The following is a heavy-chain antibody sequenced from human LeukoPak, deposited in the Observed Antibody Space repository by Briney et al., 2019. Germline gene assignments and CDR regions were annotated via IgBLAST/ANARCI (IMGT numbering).Heavy chain of an antibody. V-gene: IGHV3-23*01. CDR2: MSGSGGST. CDR3: ASPAGTQPAPFDY. Sequence: GGSLRLSCAASGFTFSIYGMSWVRQAPGRGLEWVSAMSGSGGSTYYADSVKGRFTISRDNSKNTLYLQMNSLRAEDTAVYYCASPAGTQPAPFDYWGQGTLVTVSS. D-gene: IGHD6-13*01. J-gene: IGHJ4*02. CDR1: GFTFSIYG.